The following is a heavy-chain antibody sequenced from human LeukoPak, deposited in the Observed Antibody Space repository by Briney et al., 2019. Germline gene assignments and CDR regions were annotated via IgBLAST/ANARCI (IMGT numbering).Heavy chain of an antibody. CDR1: GGSISSSY. V-gene: IGHV4-59*01. D-gene: IGHD3-9*01. CDR2: IFYSGST. Sequence: SETLSLTCTVSGGSISSSYWSWIRQPPSKGLEWIGYIFYSGSTNYNPSLKRRVTISVDTSKNQFSLKLTSVTAADTAVYYCARADRNLLTGYYSDYWGQGTVVTASS. CDR3: ARADRNLLTGYYSDY. J-gene: IGHJ4*02.